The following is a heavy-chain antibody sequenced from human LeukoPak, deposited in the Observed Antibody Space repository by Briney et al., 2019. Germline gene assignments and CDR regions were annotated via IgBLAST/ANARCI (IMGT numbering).Heavy chain of an antibody. CDR1: GFTFSSYW. CDR2: IKQDGSEK. J-gene: IGHJ4*02. Sequence: GGSLRLSCAASGFTFSSYWMNWVRQAPGKGLEWVAIIKQDGSEKYYVDSVRGRFTISRDNAKNSLYLQMNSLRVDDTAVYYCVRGAGYVLSYWGQGTLVAVSS. CDR3: VRGAGYVLSY. V-gene: IGHV3-7*01. D-gene: IGHD5-12*01.